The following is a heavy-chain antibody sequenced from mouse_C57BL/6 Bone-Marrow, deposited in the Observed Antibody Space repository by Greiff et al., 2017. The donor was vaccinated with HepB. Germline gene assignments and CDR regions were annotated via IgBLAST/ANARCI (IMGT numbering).Heavy chain of an antibody. Sequence: QVQLKQSGPELVKPGASVKISCKASGYAFSSSWMNWVKQRPGKGLEWIGRSYPGDGDTNYNGKFKGKATLTADKSSSTAYMQLSSLTSEDSAVYFCAVYGNYDYWGQGTTLTVSS. CDR2: SYPGDGDT. V-gene: IGHV1-82*01. CDR3: AVYGNYDY. D-gene: IGHD2-1*01. J-gene: IGHJ2*01. CDR1: GYAFSSSW.